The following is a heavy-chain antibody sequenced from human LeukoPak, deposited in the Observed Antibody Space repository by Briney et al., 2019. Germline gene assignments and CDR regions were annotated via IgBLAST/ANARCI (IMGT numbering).Heavy chain of an antibody. V-gene: IGHV1-46*01. Sequence: ASVKVSCKASGYTFTSYYMHWVRQAPGQGLEWMGIINPSGGSTSYAQKFQGRVTMTGDTSTSTVYMELSSLRSEDTAVYYCAREAAVAGKVDYWGQGTLVTVSS. CDR2: INPSGGST. D-gene: IGHD6-19*01. J-gene: IGHJ4*02. CDR3: AREAAVAGKVDY. CDR1: GYTFTSYY.